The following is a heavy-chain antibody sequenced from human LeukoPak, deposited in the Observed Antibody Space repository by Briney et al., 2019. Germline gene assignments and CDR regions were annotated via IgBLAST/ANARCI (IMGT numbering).Heavy chain of an antibody. CDR1: GGSISSYY. V-gene: IGHV4-59*12. CDR2: IYSSGST. Sequence: NPSETLSLTCTVSGGSISSYYWSWIRQPPGKGLEWIGYIYSSGSTNYNPSLKSRVTISVDTAKNQFSLKLSSVTAADTAVYYCATRENSGYWGQGTLVTVSS. D-gene: IGHD1-7*01. J-gene: IGHJ4*02. CDR3: ATRENSGY.